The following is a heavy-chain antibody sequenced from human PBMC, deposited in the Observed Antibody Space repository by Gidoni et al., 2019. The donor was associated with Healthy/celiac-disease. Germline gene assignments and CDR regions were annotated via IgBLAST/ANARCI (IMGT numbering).Heavy chain of an antibody. CDR2: IKSKTDGGTT. D-gene: IGHD6-13*01. Sequence: EVQLVQSGGGLVKLGGSLRLYCAASALTFSNAWMSWVRQAPGKGLEWVGRIKSKTDGGTTDYAAPVKGRFTISRDDSKNTLYLQMNSLKTEDTAVYYCTTVGINWYFDLWGRGTLVTVSS. J-gene: IGHJ2*01. CDR1: ALTFSNAW. CDR3: TTVGINWYFDL. V-gene: IGHV3-15*01.